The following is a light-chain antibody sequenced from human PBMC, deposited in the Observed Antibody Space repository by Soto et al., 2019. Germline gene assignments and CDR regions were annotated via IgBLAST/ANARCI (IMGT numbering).Light chain of an antibody. CDR3: CSYAGTDNFVV. V-gene: IGLV2-11*01. Sequence: QSVLTQPRSVSGSPGQSVTISCTGTSSDVGAYNYVSWYQASPCKAPKLISYDVNKWPSGVPTRFSGSKSGNPASLTISGLQADDEAEYYCCSYAGTDNFVVFGGGTKLTVL. CDR2: DVN. CDR1: SSDVGAYNY. J-gene: IGLJ2*01.